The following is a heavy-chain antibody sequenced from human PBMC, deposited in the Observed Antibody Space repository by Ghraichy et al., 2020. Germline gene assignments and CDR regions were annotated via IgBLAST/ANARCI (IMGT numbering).Heavy chain of an antibody. V-gene: IGHV3-23*01. CDR3: AKGSAGEVLRFLEWFPFDP. Sequence: GSLRLSCAGSGFTFSSYAMSWVRQAPGKGLEWVSAISGSGGSTYYTDSVKGRVTISRDNLKNTLYLQMSSLRAEDTAVYYCAKGSAGEVLRFLEWFPFDPWGQGTLVTVSS. CDR1: GFTFSSYA. D-gene: IGHD3-3*01. J-gene: IGHJ5*02. CDR2: ISGSGGST.